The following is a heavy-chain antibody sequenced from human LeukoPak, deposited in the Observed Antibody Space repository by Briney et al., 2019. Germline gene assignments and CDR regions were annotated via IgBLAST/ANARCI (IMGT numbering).Heavy chain of an antibody. D-gene: IGHD4-17*01. Sequence: ASVKVSCKVSGYTLTELSMYWVRQAPGKGLEWMGGFDPEDGETIYAQKFQGRVTMTEDTSTDTAYMELSSLRSEDTAVCYCATDLGPLYGDYMRFDYWGQGTPVTVSS. CDR3: ATDLGPLYGDYMRFDY. CDR2: FDPEDGET. V-gene: IGHV1-24*01. CDR1: GYTLTELS. J-gene: IGHJ4*02.